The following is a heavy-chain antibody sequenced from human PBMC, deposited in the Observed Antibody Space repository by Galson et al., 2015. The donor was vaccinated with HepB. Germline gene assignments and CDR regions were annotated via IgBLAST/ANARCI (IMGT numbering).Heavy chain of an antibody. CDR1: GFTFSDYY. CDR2: ISSSSSYT. CDR3: ARSRLLLRTGAFDI. V-gene: IGHV3-11*06. J-gene: IGHJ3*02. Sequence: SLRLSCAASGFTFSDYYVSWIRQAPGKGLEWVSYISSSSSYTNYADSVKGRFTISRDNAKNSLYLQMNSLRAEDTAVYYCARSRLLLRTGAFDIWGQGTMVTVSS. D-gene: IGHD3-22*01.